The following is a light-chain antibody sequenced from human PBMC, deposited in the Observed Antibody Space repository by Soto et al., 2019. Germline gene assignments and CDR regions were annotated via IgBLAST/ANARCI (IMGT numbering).Light chain of an antibody. J-gene: IGLJ2*01. CDR2: YDD. Sequence: QSVLTQPPSVSEAPRQRVTISCYGGASNIGKNAVSWYQQLPGKAPKLLIYYDDLLPSGVSDRFSGSKSGTSASLVISGLQSEDEADYYCAAWDDSLNGPLFGGGTKLTVL. CDR1: ASNIGKNA. V-gene: IGLV1-36*01. CDR3: AAWDDSLNGPL.